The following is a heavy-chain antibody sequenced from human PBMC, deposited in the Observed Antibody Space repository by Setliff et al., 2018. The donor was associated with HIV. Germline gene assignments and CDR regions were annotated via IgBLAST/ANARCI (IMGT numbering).Heavy chain of an antibody. V-gene: IGHV1-18*01. CDR1: GYTFITYG. J-gene: IGHJ3*02. D-gene: IGHD3-10*01. CDR2: ISAYNGNT. Sequence: ASVKVSCKASGYTFITYGISWVRQAPGQGLEWMGWISAYNGNTDYAQNLQDRVTMTTDTSTSTAYMELRSLRSDDTAVYFCASKGGSENYPDSDAFDIWGQGTLVTVSS. CDR3: ASKGGSENYPDSDAFDI.